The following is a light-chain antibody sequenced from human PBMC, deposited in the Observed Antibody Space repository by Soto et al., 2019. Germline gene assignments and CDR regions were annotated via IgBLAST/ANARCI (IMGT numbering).Light chain of an antibody. CDR3: SSFTSSNTGL. Sequence: QSALTQPASVSGSPGQSITMSCTGTSSNVGGYNYVSWYQQYPGKAPKLMIFEVTNRPSGVSDRFSGSKSGNTASLTISGLQAEDEADYYCSSFTSSNTGLFGGGTTLTVL. CDR2: EVT. CDR1: SSNVGGYNY. V-gene: IGLV2-14*01. J-gene: IGLJ3*02.